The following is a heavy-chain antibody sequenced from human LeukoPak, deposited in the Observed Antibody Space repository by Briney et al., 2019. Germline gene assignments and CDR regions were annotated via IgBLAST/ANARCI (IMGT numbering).Heavy chain of an antibody. D-gene: IGHD3-3*01. V-gene: IGHV3-9*01. J-gene: IGHJ3*02. Sequence: GRSLRLSCAASGFTFDDYAVHWVRQAPGKGLEWVSGISWNSGSIGYADSVKGRFTISRDNAKNSLYLQMNSLRAEDTALYYCAKDRSGQPRAFDIWGQGTMVTVSS. CDR1: GFTFDDYA. CDR3: AKDRSGQPRAFDI. CDR2: ISWNSGSI.